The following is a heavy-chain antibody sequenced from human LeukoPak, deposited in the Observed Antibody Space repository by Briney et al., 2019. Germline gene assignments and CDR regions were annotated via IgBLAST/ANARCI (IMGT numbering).Heavy chain of an antibody. J-gene: IGHJ4*02. D-gene: IGHD3-3*01. Sequence: ASVKVSCKASGYTFTSYDINWVRQATGQGLEWMGWMNPNSGNTGYAQKFQGRVTMTRDTSISTAYMELSKLRSDDTAVYYCARAHHGGDIWSGYYGQHDSWGQGTLVTVSS. CDR3: ARAHHGGDIWSGYYGQHDS. V-gene: IGHV1-8*01. CDR1: GYTFTSYD. CDR2: MNPNSGNT.